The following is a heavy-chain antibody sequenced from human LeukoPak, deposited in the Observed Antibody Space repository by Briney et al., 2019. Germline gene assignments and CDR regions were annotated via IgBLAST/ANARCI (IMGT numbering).Heavy chain of an antibody. CDR3: ARTYYYGSGNYYLPRARFDP. Sequence: SETLSLTCTVSGDSTSSSTYYWDWIRQPPGKGLEWIGYIYYSGSTNYNPSLKSRVTISVDTSKNQFSLKLSSVTAADTAVYYCARTYYYGSGNYYLPRARFDPWGQGTLVTVSS. V-gene: IGHV4-61*05. CDR2: IYYSGST. J-gene: IGHJ5*02. CDR1: GDSTSSSTYY. D-gene: IGHD3-10*01.